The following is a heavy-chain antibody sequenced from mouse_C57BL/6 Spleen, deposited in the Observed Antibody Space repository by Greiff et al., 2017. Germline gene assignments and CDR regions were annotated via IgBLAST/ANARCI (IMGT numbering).Heavy chain of an antibody. CDR3: ARSLTTVARYFDV. CDR1: GFSLTSYG. CDR2: IWSGGST. V-gene: IGHV2-2*01. D-gene: IGHD1-1*01. J-gene: IGHJ1*03. Sequence: VKLMESGPGLVQPSQSLSITCTVSGFSLTSYGVHWVRQSPGKGLEWLGVIWSGGSTDYNAAFISRLSISKDNSKSQVFFKMNSLQADDTAIYYCARSLTTVARYFDVWGTGTTVTVSS.